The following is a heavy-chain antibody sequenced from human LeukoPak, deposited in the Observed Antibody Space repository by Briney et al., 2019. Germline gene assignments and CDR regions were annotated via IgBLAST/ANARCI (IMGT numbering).Heavy chain of an antibody. V-gene: IGHV3-23*01. J-gene: IGHJ5*02. CDR2: ISGSGGST. D-gene: IGHD2-2*01. CDR3: AKFPFGYCSSTSCDPPPWFDP. Sequence: GGSLRLSCAASGFTFSSYAMSWVRQAPGKGLEWVSAISGSGGSTYYADSVKGRFTISRDNSKNTLYLQMNSLRAEDTAVYYCAKFPFGYCSSTSCDPPPWFDPWGQGTLVTVSS. CDR1: GFTFSSYA.